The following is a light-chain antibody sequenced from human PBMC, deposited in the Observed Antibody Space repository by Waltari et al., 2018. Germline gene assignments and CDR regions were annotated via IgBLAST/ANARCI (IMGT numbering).Light chain of an antibody. J-gene: IGKJ4*01. CDR1: HNGFHRPTNRNY. Sequence: DIVMTQSPDSLAVSLGDRATINCKSRHNGFHRPTNRNYLALYQHKPGQPPKVLIYWASTRQSGVPDRFSGSGSGTDFTLTISSLQAEDVAVYYCQQFLSAPLTFGGGTKVDIK. CDR3: QQFLSAPLT. CDR2: WAS. V-gene: IGKV4-1*01.